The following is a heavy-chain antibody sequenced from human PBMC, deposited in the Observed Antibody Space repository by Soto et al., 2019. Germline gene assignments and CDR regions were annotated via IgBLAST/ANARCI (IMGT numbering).Heavy chain of an antibody. CDR3: ARWNGNGDPSLYYYYMDV. D-gene: IGHD4-17*01. V-gene: IGHV3-23*01. Sequence: GGSLRLSCAASGFIFSSYAMSWVRQAPGKGLEWVSGVSGSGRSTYYADSVKGRFTISRDNSKNTLFLQMNSLRAEDTAVYYCARWNGNGDPSLYYYYMDVWGKGTTVTVSS. CDR2: VSGSGRST. CDR1: GFIFSSYA. J-gene: IGHJ6*03.